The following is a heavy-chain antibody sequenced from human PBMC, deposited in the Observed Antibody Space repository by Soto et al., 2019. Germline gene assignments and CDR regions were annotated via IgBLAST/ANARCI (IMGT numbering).Heavy chain of an antibody. CDR3: ARHWGYCISTSCYVYYYYGMDV. D-gene: IGHD2-2*01. CDR1: GVSISSGGYY. J-gene: IGHJ6*02. CDR2: IYYSGRT. V-gene: IGHV4-39*01. Sequence: SETLSLTCTVSGVSISSGGYYWSWIRQHPGKGLEWIGNIYYSGRTYYNPSLKSRVTLFVDTSKSQFSLKLRSVTAADTAVYYCARHWGYCISTSCYVYYYYGMDVWGQGTTVTVS.